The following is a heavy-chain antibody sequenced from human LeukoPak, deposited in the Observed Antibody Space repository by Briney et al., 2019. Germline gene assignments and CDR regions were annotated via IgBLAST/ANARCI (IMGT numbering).Heavy chain of an antibody. CDR1: GGSISSGGYY. J-gene: IGHJ1*01. V-gene: IGHV4-30-2*01. D-gene: IGHD3-10*01. CDR3: ARDGGYEFGSEYFQH. CDR2: IYHSGST. Sequence: SETLSLTCTVSGGSISSGGYYWSWIRQPPGKGLEWIGYIYHSGSTYYNPSLKSRVTISVDRSKNQFSLKLSSVTAADTAVYYCARDGGYEFGSEYFQHWGQGTLVTVSS.